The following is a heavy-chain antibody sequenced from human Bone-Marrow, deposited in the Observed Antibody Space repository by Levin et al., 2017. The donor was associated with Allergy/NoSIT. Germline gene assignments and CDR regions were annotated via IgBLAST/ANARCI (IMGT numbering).Heavy chain of an antibody. CDR1: GFSLSTGGVG. V-gene: IGHV2-5*02. CDR2: IYWDVDK. D-gene: IGHD5-18*01. Sequence: SGPTLVKPTQTLTLTCTFSGFSLSTGGVGVGWIRQPPGKALEWLALIYWDVDKRYSPSLKSRLTITKDTSKNQVVLTMTKMDPVDTATYYCTHSRYTYGPGPFDCWGQGTLVTVSS. J-gene: IGHJ4*02. CDR3: THSRYTYGPGPFDC.